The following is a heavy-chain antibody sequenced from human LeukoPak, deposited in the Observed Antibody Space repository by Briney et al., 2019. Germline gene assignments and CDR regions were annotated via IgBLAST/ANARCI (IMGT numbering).Heavy chain of an antibody. CDR3: ARDRFDCSSTTCPYYFDY. CDR1: GFTVSSDY. Sequence: GGSLRLSCAASGFTVSSDYMSWVRQAPGKGLEWVSVIYTGGSTYYADSVKGRFTISRDNSKNSVYLQMNSLRAEDTAVYYCARDRFDCSSTTCPYYFDYWGQGTLVTVSS. CDR2: IYTGGST. V-gene: IGHV3-53*01. J-gene: IGHJ4*02. D-gene: IGHD2-2*01.